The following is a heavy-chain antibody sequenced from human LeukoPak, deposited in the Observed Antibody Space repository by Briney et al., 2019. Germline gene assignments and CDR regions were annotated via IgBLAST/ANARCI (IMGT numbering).Heavy chain of an antibody. J-gene: IGHJ3*01. CDR3: AREGDAFDV. V-gene: IGHV3-7*01. CDR1: GFTFRNHI. CDR2: MRQDGSEK. Sequence: GGSLRLSCVGSGFTFRNHIISWVRQAPGKGLEWVANMRQDGSEKFYVDSVKGRFTISRDNAKNSLSLHMDNLRAEDTAIYCCAREGDAFDVWGQGTMVTVSS.